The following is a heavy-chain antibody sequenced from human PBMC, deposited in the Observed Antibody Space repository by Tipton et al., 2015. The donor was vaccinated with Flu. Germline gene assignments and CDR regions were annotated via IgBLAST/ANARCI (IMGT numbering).Heavy chain of an antibody. CDR2: ISHGGDKM. CDR1: GLNFGFYT. J-gene: IGHJ3*02. V-gene: IGHV3-30*14. Sequence: SLRLSFVVSGLNFGFYTFHWVRQAPGKGLEWVAVISHGGDKMYYAESVRGRFTISRDNSKSTLFLQMSSLRAGDTAIYYCTRGLYDIETGPYLDMWGQGTMVTVSP. D-gene: IGHD3-9*01. CDR3: TRGLYDIETGPYLDM.